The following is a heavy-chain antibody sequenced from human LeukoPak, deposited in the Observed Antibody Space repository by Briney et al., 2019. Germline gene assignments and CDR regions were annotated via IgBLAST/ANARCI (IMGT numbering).Heavy chain of an antibody. D-gene: IGHD2-2*01. V-gene: IGHV4-4*07. CDR3: ARDRSSTSPDY. CDR2: IDTSGST. CDR1: GASISSYY. Sequence: PSETPSLTCSVSGASISSYYWSWIRQPAGKGLEWIGRIDTSGSTDYNPSLKSRVAISADTSKNQFSLRLTSVTAADTAVYYCARDRSSTSPDYWGQGTLVTVSS. J-gene: IGHJ4*02.